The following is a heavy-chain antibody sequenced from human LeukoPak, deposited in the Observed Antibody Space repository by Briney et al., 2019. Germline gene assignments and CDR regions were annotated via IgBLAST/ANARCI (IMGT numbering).Heavy chain of an antibody. CDR1: GGTFSSSA. CDR2: IIPILGIA. V-gene: IGHV1-69*04. J-gene: IGHJ4*02. CDR3: ASAPRGYSYGSGYFDY. D-gene: IGHD5-18*01. Sequence: ASVKVSCKASGGTFSSSAISWVRQAPGQGLEWMGRIIPILGIANYAQKFQGRVTITADKSTSTAYMELSSLRSEDTAVYYCASAPRGYSYGSGYFDYWGQGTLVTVSS.